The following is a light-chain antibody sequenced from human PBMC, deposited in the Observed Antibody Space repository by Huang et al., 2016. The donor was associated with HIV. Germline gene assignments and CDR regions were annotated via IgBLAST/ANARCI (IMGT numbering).Light chain of an antibody. CDR2: GVS. V-gene: IGKV3-15*01. CDR1: QGVGDN. CDR3: QHYYNLPYT. Sequence: EIVMTQSPATLSVSPGERATLSCRASQGVGDNLAWYQQKPGQAPRLLIYGVSTRATNVPPRFSGSGSGTDFTLTSSSLQSEDFALYYCQHYYNLPYTFGHGTRLETK. J-gene: IGKJ2*01.